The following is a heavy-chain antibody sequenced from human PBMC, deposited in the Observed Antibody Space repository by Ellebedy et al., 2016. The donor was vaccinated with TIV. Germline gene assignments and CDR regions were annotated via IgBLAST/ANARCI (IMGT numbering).Heavy chain of an antibody. J-gene: IGHJ3*01. CDR1: GFTFKNYA. V-gene: IGHV1-3*01. Sequence: ASVKVSCXASGFTFKNYAIHWVRQAPGQRLEWMGWINADNGNTEYSQKFQGRVTITRDKSANTAYMELSSLSSEDTAVYFCARVTNYAFDLWGQGTVVTVSS. CDR3: ARVTNYAFDL. D-gene: IGHD5-24*01. CDR2: INADNGNT.